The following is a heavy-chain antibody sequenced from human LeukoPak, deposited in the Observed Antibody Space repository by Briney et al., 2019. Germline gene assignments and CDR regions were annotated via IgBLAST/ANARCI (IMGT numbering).Heavy chain of an antibody. Sequence: SETLSLTCTVPGASISSYYWSWIRQPPGKGLEWIGYISYSGSPNYNPSLKSRVTISADTSKNQFSLNLSSVTAADTAVYYCARVGHIVAAGTYDWWGQGTPVTVSS. CDR3: ARVGHIVAAGTYDW. CDR1: GASISSYY. V-gene: IGHV4-59*08. D-gene: IGHD6-13*01. J-gene: IGHJ4*02. CDR2: ISYSGSP.